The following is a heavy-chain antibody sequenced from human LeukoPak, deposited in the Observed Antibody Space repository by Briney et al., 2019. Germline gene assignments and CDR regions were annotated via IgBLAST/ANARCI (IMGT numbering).Heavy chain of an antibody. CDR3: ARAHTYDILTGHPDVFDL. CDR1: GYSFTSYW. CDR2: IYPGDSNV. D-gene: IGHD3-9*01. V-gene: IGHV5-51*01. J-gene: IGHJ3*01. Sequence: KPGESLKISCKGSGYSFTSYWIGWVRQMPGKGLEWMGIIYPGDSNVRYSPSFQGQVTISADKSISTAYLQWSSLKASDTAMYYCARAHTYDILTGHPDVFDLWGQGTMVTVSS.